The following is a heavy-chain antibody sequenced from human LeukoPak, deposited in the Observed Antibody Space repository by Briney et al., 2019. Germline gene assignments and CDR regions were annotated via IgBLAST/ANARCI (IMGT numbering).Heavy chain of an antibody. CDR3: AKDKAPRSYMAV. CDR2: IWYDGSNK. J-gene: IGHJ6*03. V-gene: IGHV3-33*06. CDR1: GFTFSSYG. Sequence: GGSLRLSCAASGFTFSSYGMHWVRQAPGKGLEWVAVIWYDGSNKYYADSVKGRFTISRDNSKNTLYLQMNSLRAEDTAVYYCAKDKAPRSYMAVWGKGTTVTVSS.